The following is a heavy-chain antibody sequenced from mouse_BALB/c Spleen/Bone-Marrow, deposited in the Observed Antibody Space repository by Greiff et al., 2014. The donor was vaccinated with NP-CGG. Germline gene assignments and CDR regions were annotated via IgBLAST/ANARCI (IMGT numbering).Heavy chain of an antibody. D-gene: IGHD1-1*01. Sequence: QVQLKQSRPGLVTPGASVKLSCKASGYTFTSYYMYWVKQRPGQGLEWFGEINPSNGGTNFNEKFKNKATLTVDKSSSTAYMQLSSLTSEDSSVYYFLLMLRDPLDYWGQGTSVTVSS. CDR2: INPSNGGT. J-gene: IGHJ4*01. V-gene: IGHV1S16*01. CDR1: GYTFTSYY. CDR3: LLMLRDPLDY.